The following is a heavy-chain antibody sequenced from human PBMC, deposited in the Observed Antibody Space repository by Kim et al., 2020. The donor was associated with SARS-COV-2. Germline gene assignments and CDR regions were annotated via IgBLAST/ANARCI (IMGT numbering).Heavy chain of an antibody. CDR3: ARDGDLYSSGKDAFDI. CDR1: GFTFSSYW. Sequence: GGSLRLSCAASGFTFSSYWMTWVRQAPGKGLEWVANIKQDGNQKYYVDSVKGRFTISRDNAKNSQYLQMNSLRAEDTAVYYCARDGDLYSSGKDAFDIWG. D-gene: IGHD6-19*01. CDR2: IKQDGNQK. J-gene: IGHJ3*02. V-gene: IGHV3-7*01.